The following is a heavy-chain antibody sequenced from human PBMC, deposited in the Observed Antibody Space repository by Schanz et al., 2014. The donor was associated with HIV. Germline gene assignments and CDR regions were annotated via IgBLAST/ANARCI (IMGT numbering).Heavy chain of an antibody. CDR2: IWYDGSNK. D-gene: IGHD3-10*01. CDR3: AKGSSLWSFYYGMDV. V-gene: IGHV3-33*06. CDR1: GFTFSNYA. J-gene: IGHJ6*02. Sequence: VQLVESGGGVVQPGRSLRLSCAASGFTFSNYAMHWVRQAPGKGLEWVAVIWYDGSNKYYADSVKGRFTISRDNSKNTLYLQMNSLRAEDTAVYYCAKGSSLWSFYYGMDVWGQGTTVTVSS.